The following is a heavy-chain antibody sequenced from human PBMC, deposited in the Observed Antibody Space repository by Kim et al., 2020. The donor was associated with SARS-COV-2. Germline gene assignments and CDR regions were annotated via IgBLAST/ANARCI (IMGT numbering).Heavy chain of an antibody. CDR3: ARRRSDYYYGMDV. Sequence: YVDSGGGRFTISRDNAKNTLYLQMNSLRAEDTAVYYCARRRSDYYYGMDVWGQGTTVTVSS. J-gene: IGHJ6*02. V-gene: IGHV3-74*01.